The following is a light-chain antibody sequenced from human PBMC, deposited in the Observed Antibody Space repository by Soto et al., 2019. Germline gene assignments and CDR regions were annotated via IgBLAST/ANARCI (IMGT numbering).Light chain of an antibody. J-gene: IGKJ4*01. CDR1: QSVSSSY. Sequence: EIVLTQSPGTLSLSPGERATLSCRASQSVSSSYLAWYQQKPGQAPRLLIYGASSRATGIPDRFSGSGCGTAFTLTISRLEAEDFAVYYCQQYGSIFGGVNKVEIK. CDR3: QQYGSI. CDR2: GAS. V-gene: IGKV3-20*01.